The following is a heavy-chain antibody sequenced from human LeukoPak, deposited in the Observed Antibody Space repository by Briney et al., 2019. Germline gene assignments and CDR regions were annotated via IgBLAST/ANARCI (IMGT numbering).Heavy chain of an antibody. CDR3: ANPRRRQWLVNFDY. J-gene: IGHJ4*02. CDR2: IGTAGDT. D-gene: IGHD6-19*01. Sequence: GSLRLSCXASGFTXSSYDMHWVRHATGKGLEWVSAIGTAGDTYYSDSVKGRFTISRDNSKNTLYLQMNSLRAEDTAVYYCANPRRRQWLVNFDYWGQGTLVTVSS. V-gene: IGHV3-13*01. CDR1: GFTXSSYD.